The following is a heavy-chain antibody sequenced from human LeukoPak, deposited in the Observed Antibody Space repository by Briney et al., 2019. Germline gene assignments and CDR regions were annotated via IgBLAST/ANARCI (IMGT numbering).Heavy chain of an antibody. D-gene: IGHD3-22*01. CDR3: ARSGYYHAFDF. Sequence: GGSLRLSCAVSGLTFNTYEMNWVRQAPGKGLEWVSYISSGGSTIHYADSVKGRFPISRDNAKNSLYLQMNSLRAEDTALYYCARSGYYHAFDFWGQGTLVTVSS. J-gene: IGHJ4*02. V-gene: IGHV3-48*03. CDR2: ISSGGSTI. CDR1: GLTFNTYE.